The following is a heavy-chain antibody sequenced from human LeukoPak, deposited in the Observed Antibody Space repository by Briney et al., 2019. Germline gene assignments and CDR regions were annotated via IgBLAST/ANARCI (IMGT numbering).Heavy chain of an antibody. V-gene: IGHV4-39*01. CDR2: IYYTGST. D-gene: IGHD1-26*01. CDR1: GASISGGTYY. Sequence: SETLSLTCSVSGASISGGTYYRGWIRQPPGKGLEWIGSIYYTGSTYDNPPLKSRVTISVDTSKNQFSLKLSSVTAADTAVYYCARRGGSGRAFDYWGQGTLVTVSS. J-gene: IGHJ4*02. CDR3: ARRGGSGRAFDY.